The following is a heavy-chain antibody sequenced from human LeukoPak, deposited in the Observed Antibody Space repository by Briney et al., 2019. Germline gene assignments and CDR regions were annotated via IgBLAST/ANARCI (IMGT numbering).Heavy chain of an antibody. J-gene: IGHJ4*02. V-gene: IGHV3-30*02. CDR1: GFTFSSYG. D-gene: IGHD2-15*01. CDR3: AKEVESDSYFDY. Sequence: HPGGSLRLSCAASGFTFSSYGMHWVRQAPGKGLEWVAFIRYDGSNKYYADSVKGRFTISRDNSKNTLYLQMNSLRAEDTAVYYCAKEVESDSYFDYWGQGTLVTVSS. CDR2: IRYDGSNK.